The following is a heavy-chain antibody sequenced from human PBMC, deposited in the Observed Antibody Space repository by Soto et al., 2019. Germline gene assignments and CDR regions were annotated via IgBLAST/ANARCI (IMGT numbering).Heavy chain of an antibody. CDR1: GGSISSSSYY. V-gene: IGHV4-39*01. D-gene: IGHD1-26*01. CDR2: IYYSGST. J-gene: IGHJ4*02. CDR3: ARHGGTRDDY. Sequence: LETLSLTCTVSGGSISSSSYYWGWIRQPPGKGLEWIGSIYYSGSTYYNPSLKSRVTISVDTSKNQFSLKLSSVTAADTAVYYCARHGGTRDDYWGQGTLVTVSS.